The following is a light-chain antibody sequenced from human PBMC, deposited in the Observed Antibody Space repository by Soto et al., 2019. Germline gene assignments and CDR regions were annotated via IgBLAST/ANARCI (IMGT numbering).Light chain of an antibody. CDR3: SSYTNINTRACV. CDR1: SSDVGAYIF. Sequence: QSVLTQPPSASGSPGQSVTISCTGTSSDVGAYIFVSWYQQHPGKAPKLMVYDVNRRPPGVPDRFFGSKSGNTASLTVSGLQAEDEADYYCSSYTNINTRACVFGTGTKVTVL. V-gene: IGLV2-8*01. J-gene: IGLJ1*01. CDR2: DVN.